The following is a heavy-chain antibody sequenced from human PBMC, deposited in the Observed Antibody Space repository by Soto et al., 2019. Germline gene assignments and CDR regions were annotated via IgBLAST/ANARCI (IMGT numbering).Heavy chain of an antibody. CDR1: DFTFSIYA. D-gene: IGHD2-2*01. Sequence: WGSLRLSCASSDFTFSIYAMIWVRQAPGKGLEWVSAISGSGGSTYYADSVKGRFTISRDNSKNTLYLQMNSLRAEDTAVYYCAKQGDIVVVPAAIAGYYGMDVWGQGTPVTVSS. V-gene: IGHV3-23*01. J-gene: IGHJ6*01. CDR3: AKQGDIVVVPAAIAGYYGMDV. CDR2: ISGSGGST.